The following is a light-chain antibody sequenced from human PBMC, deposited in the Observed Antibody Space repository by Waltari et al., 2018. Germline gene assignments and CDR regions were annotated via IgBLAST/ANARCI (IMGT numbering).Light chain of an antibody. CDR1: SSDVGGYNY. CDR3: CSFTSGSTWV. J-gene: IGLJ3*02. Sequence: QSALTQPASVSGSPGQSITISCTGTSSDVGGYNYVSWYQQHPGKAPKLLIFDVSNRPSGVSNRFSGSKSGNTASLTISGLQAEYESDYYCCSFTSGSTWVFGGGTKLTVL. CDR2: DVS. V-gene: IGLV2-14*01.